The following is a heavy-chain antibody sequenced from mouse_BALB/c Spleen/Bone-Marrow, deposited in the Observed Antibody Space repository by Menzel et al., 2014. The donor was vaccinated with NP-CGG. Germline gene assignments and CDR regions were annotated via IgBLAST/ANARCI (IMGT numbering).Heavy chain of an antibody. D-gene: IGHD2-1*01. CDR1: GFSLTGYG. J-gene: IGHJ4*01. CDR2: IWGDGRT. Sequence: ESGPGLEAPSQSLSITCTVSGFSLTGYGVNWVRQPPGKGLEWLGMIWGDGRTDYNSALKSRLSISKDNSKSQVFLKMNSLQTDDTARYYCARHYGNNYYAMDYLGQGTSVTVSS. V-gene: IGHV2-6-7*01. CDR3: ARHYGNNYYAMDY.